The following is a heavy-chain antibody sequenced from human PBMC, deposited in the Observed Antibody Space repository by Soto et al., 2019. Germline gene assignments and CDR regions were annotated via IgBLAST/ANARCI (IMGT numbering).Heavy chain of an antibody. CDR1: GITFSGYS. V-gene: IGHV3-23*01. CDR3: ASWGYDSSGSDAFDI. J-gene: IGHJ3*02. D-gene: IGHD3-22*01. CDR2: ISGSGGST. Sequence: GGSLRISCTYSGITFSGYSMSLVRMALGDVLAWVSAISGSGGSTYYADPVKGPFTISSDNSTDTLYLQKYCLRDEDTAVYYCASWGYDSSGSDAFDILGRGTMVTV.